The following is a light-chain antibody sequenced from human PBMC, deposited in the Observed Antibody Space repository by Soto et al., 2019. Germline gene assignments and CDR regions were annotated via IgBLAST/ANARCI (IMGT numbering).Light chain of an antibody. CDR2: DAS. CDR3: QRGDT. CDR1: QSVSSN. V-gene: IGKV3-11*01. Sequence: VLTQSPATLSLSPGERATLSCRASQSVSSNLAWYQQKPGQAPRLLIYDASNRATGIPARFSGSGSGTDFTLTISSLEPEDFAVYYCQRGDTFGQGTRLEI. J-gene: IGKJ5*01.